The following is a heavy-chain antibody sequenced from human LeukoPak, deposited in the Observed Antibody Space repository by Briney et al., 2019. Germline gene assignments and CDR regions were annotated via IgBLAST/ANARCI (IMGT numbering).Heavy chain of an antibody. CDR1: GFTFSSYA. CDR3: AKGFMIYDSSSIDAFDI. CDR2: ISGSGGST. J-gene: IGHJ3*02. Sequence: GESPRLSCAASGFTFSSYAMNWVRQAPGKGLEWVSAISGSGGSTYYADSVKGRFTISRDNSKNTLYLQMNSLRAEDTAVYYCAKGFMIYDSSSIDAFDIWGQGTMVTVSS. V-gene: IGHV3-23*01. D-gene: IGHD3-22*01.